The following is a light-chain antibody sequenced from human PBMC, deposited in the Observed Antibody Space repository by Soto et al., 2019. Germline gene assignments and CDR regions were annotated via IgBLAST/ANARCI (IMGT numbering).Light chain of an antibody. Sequence: EIGLTQSPGTLSLSPGEIATLSCRASQSVSSSYLAWYQQKPGQAPRLLIYGASSRATGIPDRFSGSGSGTDFTLTISRLEPEDFAVYYCQQYGSSPSTFGQGTKLEIK. V-gene: IGKV3-20*01. CDR2: GAS. CDR3: QQYGSSPST. CDR1: QSVSSSY. J-gene: IGKJ2*02.